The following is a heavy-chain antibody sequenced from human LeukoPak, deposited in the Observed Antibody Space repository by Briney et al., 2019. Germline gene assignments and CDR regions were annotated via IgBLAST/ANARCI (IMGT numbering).Heavy chain of an antibody. CDR2: INGDGTKT. J-gene: IGHJ4*02. CDR1: GFIFSSNW. CDR3: AREGPLDY. V-gene: IGHV3-74*01. Sequence: GGSLRLSCAGSGFIFSSNWMHWVRQAPGKGLVWVSRINGDGTKTNYADSVKGRFTVSRDNAKNTLFLQMNSVRAEDTAMYYCAREGPLDYWGQGTLVTVSS.